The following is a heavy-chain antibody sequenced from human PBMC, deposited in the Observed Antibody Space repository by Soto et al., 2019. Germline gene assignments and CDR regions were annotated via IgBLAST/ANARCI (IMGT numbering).Heavy chain of an antibody. V-gene: IGHV4-30-2*01. CDR2: MYHSGST. CDR3: AKKPNVFDS. J-gene: IGHJ5*01. Sequence: PSETLSLTCAVSGGSISSGGYSWSWIRQPPGKGLEWIGYMYHSGSTYYNPSLKSRVTISIDRSKNQFSLKLSSVTAADTAVYYCAKKPNVFDSWGQGTLVTVSS. CDR1: GGSISSGGYS.